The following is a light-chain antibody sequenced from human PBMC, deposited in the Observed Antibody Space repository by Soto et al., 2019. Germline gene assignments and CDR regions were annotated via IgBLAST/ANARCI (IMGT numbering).Light chain of an antibody. CDR2: AAS. Sequence: DIQMTQSPSSLSASVGDRVTITCRASQTIINYLNWYQQKPGKAPRLPISAASSLQSGVPSRFSGSGSGTDFTLTITTLQPEDFDTYYCQQTYHTLRTLGGGTKVDIK. J-gene: IGKJ4*01. CDR1: QTIINY. CDR3: QQTYHTLRT. V-gene: IGKV1-39*01.